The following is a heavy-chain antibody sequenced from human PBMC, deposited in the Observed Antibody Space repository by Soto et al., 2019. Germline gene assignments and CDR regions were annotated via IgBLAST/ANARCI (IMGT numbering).Heavy chain of an antibody. CDR3: AHSGYDSPNGMDV. D-gene: IGHD5-12*01. CDR1: GGSVSINMAA. J-gene: IGHJ6*02. CDR2: TYYRSKWYN. Sequence: SQTHSITGAISGGSVSINMAACNWIKKSPSRGLEWLGRTYYRSKWYNDYAVSVKSRITINPDTSKNQFSLQLNSVTPEDTAVYYRAHSGYDSPNGMDVWGQGTTVTV. V-gene: IGHV6-1*01.